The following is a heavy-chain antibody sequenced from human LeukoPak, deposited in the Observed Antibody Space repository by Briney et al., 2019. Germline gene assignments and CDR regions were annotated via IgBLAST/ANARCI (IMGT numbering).Heavy chain of an antibody. CDR3: ARFRPLSGFDP. CDR2: IYTSGST. Sequence: SETLFLTCTVSGGSISNYYWSWIRQPPGKGLEWIGRIYTSGSTNYNPSLKSRVTMSVDTSKNQFSLKLSSVTAADTAVYYCARFRPLSGFDPWGQGTLVTVSS. CDR1: GGSISNYY. D-gene: IGHD3-10*01. J-gene: IGHJ5*02. V-gene: IGHV4-4*07.